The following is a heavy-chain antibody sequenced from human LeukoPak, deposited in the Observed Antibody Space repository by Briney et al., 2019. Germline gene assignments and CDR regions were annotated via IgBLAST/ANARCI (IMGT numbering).Heavy chain of an antibody. Sequence: GGSLRLSCIASGFTFNKFAMTWVRQAPGKGLEWISAISGSGGRTYYADSVKGRFTISRDNFKSTLYLQMHSLRAEDTAVYYCARDLASMIVNYWGQGTLVTVSS. CDR1: GFTFNKFA. CDR2: ISGSGGRT. V-gene: IGHV3-23*01. CDR3: ARDLASMIVNY. J-gene: IGHJ4*02. D-gene: IGHD3-22*01.